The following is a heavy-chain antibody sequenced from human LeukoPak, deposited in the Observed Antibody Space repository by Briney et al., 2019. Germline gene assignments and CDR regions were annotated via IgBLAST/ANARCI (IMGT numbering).Heavy chain of an antibody. D-gene: IGHD3-10*01. J-gene: IGHJ4*02. V-gene: IGHV1-8*01. CDR2: MNPNSGNT. Sequence: ASVKVSCKXSGYTFTSYDINWVPQATGQGLEWMGRMNPNSGNTGYTQKFQGRVTMTRNTSISTAYMELSSLRSEDTAVYYCARRVRGVIPRFDYWGQGTLVTVSS. CDR1: GYTFTSYD. CDR3: ARRVRGVIPRFDY.